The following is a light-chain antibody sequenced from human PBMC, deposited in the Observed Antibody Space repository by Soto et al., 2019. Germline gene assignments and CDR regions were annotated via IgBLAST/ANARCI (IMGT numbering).Light chain of an antibody. V-gene: IGKV3-11*01. CDR1: QSVSSY. J-gene: IGKJ5*01. Sequence: EIVLTQSPATLSLSPGERSALSRSASQSVSSYLAWYQQRPGQAPRLLIYDASNRATGVPARFSGSGSGTDFTLTISSLEPEDFAVYYCQQRSSWPPTFGQGTRLEIK. CDR2: DAS. CDR3: QQRSSWPPT.